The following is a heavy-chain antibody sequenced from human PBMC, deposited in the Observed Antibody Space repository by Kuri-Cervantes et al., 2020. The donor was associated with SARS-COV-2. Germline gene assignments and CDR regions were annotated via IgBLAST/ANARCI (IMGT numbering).Heavy chain of an antibody. J-gene: IGHJ6*02. CDR3: ARIRRVGYCSSTSCPSYYYGMDV. Sequence: SCISQPPGKPLEWLALIDWDDDKYYSTSLKTRLTISKDTSKNQVVLTMTNMDPVDTATYYCARIRRVGYCSSTSCPSYYYGMDVWGQGTTVTVSS. V-gene: IGHV2-70*01. CDR2: IDWDDDK. D-gene: IGHD2-2*01.